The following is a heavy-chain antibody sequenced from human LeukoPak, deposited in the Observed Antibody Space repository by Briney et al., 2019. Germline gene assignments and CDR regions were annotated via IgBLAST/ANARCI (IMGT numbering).Heavy chain of an antibody. V-gene: IGHV3-23*01. CDR2: ISGSGGST. CDR3: ARDLGHYYDSSGYYSQDWFDP. J-gene: IGHJ5*02. Sequence: GGSLRLSCAASGFTFSSYAMSWVRQAPGKGLEWVSAISGSGGSTYYADSVKGRFTISRDNSKNTLYLQMNSLRAEDTAVYYCARDLGHYYDSSGYYSQDWFDPWGQGTLVTVSS. D-gene: IGHD3-22*01. CDR1: GFTFSSYA.